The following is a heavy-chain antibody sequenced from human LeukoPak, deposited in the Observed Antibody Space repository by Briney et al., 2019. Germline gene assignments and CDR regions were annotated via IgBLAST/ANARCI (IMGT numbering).Heavy chain of an antibody. D-gene: IGHD3-22*01. CDR3: SKLDGPETYYYDTSGPLVDY. V-gene: IGHV3-30*02. CDR1: GFTFSSYG. J-gene: IGHJ4*02. CDR2: IRYDGNNK. Sequence: GGSLRLSCAASGFTFSSYGMHWVRQAPGKGLEWVAFIRYDGNNKYYADSVKGRFTISRDNSKNTLYLQMNSLRAEDTAVYYCSKLDGPETYYYDTSGPLVDYWGQGTLVTVSS.